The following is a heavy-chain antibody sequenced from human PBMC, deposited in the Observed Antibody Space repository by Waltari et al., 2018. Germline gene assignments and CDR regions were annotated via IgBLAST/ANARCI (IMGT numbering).Heavy chain of an antibody. CDR3: ATLSTGSYGTGY. J-gene: IGHJ4*02. V-gene: IGHV4-39*01. Sequence: QLQLQESGPGLVKPSETLSLTCTVSGGSITSSSYYWGWIRQPPGKGLEWIGSIFYSGCPYYNPSLKIRVTISVDTSKNHFSLKLSSVTATDTAVYYCATLSTGSYGTGYWGQGTQVTVSS. CDR2: IFYSGCP. D-gene: IGHD1-26*01. CDR1: GGSITSSSYY.